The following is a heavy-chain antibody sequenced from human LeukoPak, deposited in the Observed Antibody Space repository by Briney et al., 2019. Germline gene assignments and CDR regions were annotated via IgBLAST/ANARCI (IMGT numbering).Heavy chain of an antibody. Sequence: SVKVSCKASGGTFSSYAISWVRQAPGQGLEWMGGIIPIFGTANYAQKFQGRVTITTDESTSTAYMELSSLGSEDTAVYYCARARRIYCSSTSCKEWWFDPWRQGTLVTVSS. CDR1: GGTFSSYA. V-gene: IGHV1-69*05. D-gene: IGHD2-2*01. CDR2: IIPIFGTA. J-gene: IGHJ5*02. CDR3: ARARRIYCSSTSCKEWWFDP.